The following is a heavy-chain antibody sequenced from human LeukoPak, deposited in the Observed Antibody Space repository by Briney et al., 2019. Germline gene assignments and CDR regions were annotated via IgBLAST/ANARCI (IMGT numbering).Heavy chain of an antibody. V-gene: IGHV3-23*01. CDR3: AKSKEDCCGLFDP. Sequence: GGSLRLSCVASGFTFSSYAMTWVRQAPGKGLEWVSSISGTTGTTYYADSVQGRFTISKDNSKNTLYLQMNSLRADDTAVYFCAKSKEDCCGLFDPWGQGTLVTVSS. J-gene: IGHJ5*02. CDR1: GFTFSSYA. CDR2: ISGTTGTT. D-gene: IGHD2-15*01.